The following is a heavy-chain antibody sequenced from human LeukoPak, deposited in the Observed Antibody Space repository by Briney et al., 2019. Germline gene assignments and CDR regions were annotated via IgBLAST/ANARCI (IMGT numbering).Heavy chain of an antibody. Sequence: GGSLRLSCAASGFTFSSYGMHWVRQAPGKGLEWVAVIWYDGSNKYYADSVKGRFTISRDNSKNTLYLQMNSLRAEDTAVYYCANLLTGYSSSWYERDDYWGQGTLVTVSS. CDR3: ANLLTGYSSSWYERDDY. CDR2: IWYDGSNK. V-gene: IGHV3-33*06. J-gene: IGHJ4*02. D-gene: IGHD6-13*01. CDR1: GFTFSSYG.